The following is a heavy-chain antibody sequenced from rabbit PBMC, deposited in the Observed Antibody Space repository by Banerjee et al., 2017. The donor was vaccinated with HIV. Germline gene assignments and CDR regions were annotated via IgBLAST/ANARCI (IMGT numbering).Heavy chain of an antibody. Sequence: QEQLEESGGDLVKPEGSLTLTCTASGFSFSSSYDMCWVRQAPGKGLEWIACIYAGTSGSTYSATWAKGRFTISKTSSTTVTLQMTSLTAADTATYFCARDTGTSFSTYGMDLWGPGTLVTVS. CDR1: GFSFSSSYD. V-gene: IGHV1S45*01. CDR2: IYAGTSGST. D-gene: IGHD8-1*01. J-gene: IGHJ6*01. CDR3: ARDTGTSFSTYGMDL.